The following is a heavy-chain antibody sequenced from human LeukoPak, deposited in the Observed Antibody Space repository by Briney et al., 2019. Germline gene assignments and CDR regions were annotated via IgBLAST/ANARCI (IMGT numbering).Heavy chain of an antibody. CDR1: GFTFSSYS. V-gene: IGHV3-21*01. CDR2: ISSSSSYI. J-gene: IGHJ4*02. Sequence: GGSLRLSRAASGFTFSSYSMNWVRQAPGKGLEWVSIISSSSSYIYYTDSVKGRFTVSRANAKNLLYLQMNSLRVEDTAVYYCARDGGRMDYWGQGTLVTVSS. D-gene: IGHD3-16*01. CDR3: ARDGGRMDY.